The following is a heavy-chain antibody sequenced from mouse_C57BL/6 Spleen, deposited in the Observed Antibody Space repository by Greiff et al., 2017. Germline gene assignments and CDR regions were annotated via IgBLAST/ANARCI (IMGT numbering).Heavy chain of an antibody. Sequence: VQLQQPGTELVKPGASVKLSCKASGYTFTSYWMHWVKQRPGQGLEWIGNINPSNGGTNYNEKFKSNATLTVDKSSSTAYMQLSSLTSEDSAVYYCARPYGSSYWYFDVWGTGTTVTVSS. CDR3: ARPYGSSYWYFDV. CDR2: INPSNGGT. J-gene: IGHJ1*03. V-gene: IGHV1-53*01. CDR1: GYTFTSYW. D-gene: IGHD1-1*01.